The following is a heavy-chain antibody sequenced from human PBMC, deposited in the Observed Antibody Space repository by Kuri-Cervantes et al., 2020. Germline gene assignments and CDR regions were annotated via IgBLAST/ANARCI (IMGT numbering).Heavy chain of an antibody. CDR1: GVAFNNYA. D-gene: IGHD4-11*01. Sequence: GGSLRLSCAASGVAFNNYAMSWVRQAPGKGLEWVSGLSGSSGNTWYADSVKGRFTISRDNSKNTLYLQMNSLRAEDTAVYYCARDILRADDYSNSSAFDYWGQGTLVTVSS. V-gene: IGHV3-23*01. J-gene: IGHJ4*02. CDR3: ARDILRADDYSNSSAFDY. CDR2: LSGSSGNT.